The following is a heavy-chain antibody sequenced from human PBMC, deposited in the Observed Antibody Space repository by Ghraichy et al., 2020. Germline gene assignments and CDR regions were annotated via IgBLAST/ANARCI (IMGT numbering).Heavy chain of an antibody. V-gene: IGHV3-30*02. CDR1: GFTFSSYG. Sequence: GGSLRLSCAASGFTFSSYGMHWVRQAPGKGLEWVAFIRYDGSNKYYADSVKGRFTISRDNSKNTLYLQMNSLRAEDTAVYYCAKDLGSSGWYAYFDYWGQGTLVTVSS. D-gene: IGHD6-19*01. J-gene: IGHJ4*02. CDR3: AKDLGSSGWYAYFDY. CDR2: IRYDGSNK.